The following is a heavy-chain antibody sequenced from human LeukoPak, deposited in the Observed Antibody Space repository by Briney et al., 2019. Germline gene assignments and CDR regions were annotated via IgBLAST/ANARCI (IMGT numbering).Heavy chain of an antibody. CDR2: IYYSGST. Sequence: SETLSLTCTVSGGSISSSSYYWGWIRQPPGKGLEWIGSIYYSGSTYYNPSLKSRVTISVDTSKNQFSLKLSSVTAADTAVYYCARDDGYYGSGSYENDYWGQGTLVTVSS. V-gene: IGHV4-39*07. J-gene: IGHJ4*02. CDR1: GGSISSSSYY. D-gene: IGHD3-10*01. CDR3: ARDDGYYGSGSYENDY.